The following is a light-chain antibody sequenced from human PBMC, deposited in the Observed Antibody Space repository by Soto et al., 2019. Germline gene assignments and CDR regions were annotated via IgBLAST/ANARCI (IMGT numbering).Light chain of an antibody. V-gene: IGLV1-40*01. CDR3: QSYDSTLDARYV. CDR2: GDS. J-gene: IGLJ1*01. CDR1: GSNIGAGYD. Sequence: QSVLTQPPSVSGAPGQRVTISCTGSGSNIGAGYDVHWYQHRPGTARKLLVFGDSHRPSGVPDRFSGSKSGTSASLAITGLQAEDEGDYYCQSYDSTLDARYVFGTGTKLTVL.